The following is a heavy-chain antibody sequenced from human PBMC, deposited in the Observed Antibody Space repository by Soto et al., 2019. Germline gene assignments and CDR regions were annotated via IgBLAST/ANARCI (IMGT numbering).Heavy chain of an antibody. CDR3: ARPKGTYSSGYYYFDF. V-gene: IGHV1-69*01. CDR2: IIPLFGTA. CDR1: GGTFSTYA. D-gene: IGHD6-19*01. J-gene: IGHJ4*02. Sequence: QVQLEQSGGEVKQPGSSVRVSCKTSGGTFSTYAINWVRQAPGQGLEWMGAIIPLFGTADYSQKFQGRVTTTAAESTSTAYMEVSSLRFDDAAVYFCARPKGTYSSGYYYFDFWGQGTLVTVSS.